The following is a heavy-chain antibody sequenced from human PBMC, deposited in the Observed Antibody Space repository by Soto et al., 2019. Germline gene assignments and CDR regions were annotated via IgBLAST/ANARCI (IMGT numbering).Heavy chain of an antibody. J-gene: IGHJ3*02. D-gene: IGHD2-15*01. V-gene: IGHV2-5*01. CDR1: GFSLNTRAVG. Sequence: QITLKESGPTLVKPTQTLTLTCTFSGFSLNTRAVGVGWIRQPPGKALEWLALINWNDAERYSPSLKDRLTITKDTARNHVVITMTNVDPVDTAKYYCAHRHDLGGFDIWGQGTTVTVSS. CDR3: AHRHDLGGFDI. CDR2: INWNDAE.